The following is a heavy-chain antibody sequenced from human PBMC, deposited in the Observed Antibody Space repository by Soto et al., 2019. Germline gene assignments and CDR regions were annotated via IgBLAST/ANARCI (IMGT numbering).Heavy chain of an antibody. CDR3: ARSPGTIAAALPSRNEYYYYYMDA. CDR2: IDWDDDK. CDR1: GFSLSTSGMC. D-gene: IGHD6-13*01. Sequence: ESGPTLVNPTQTLTLTCTFSGFSLSTSGMCVSWIRQPPGKALEWLARIDWDDDKYYSTSLKTMLTISKDTSKNQVVLTMTNMDPVDTATYYCARSPGTIAAALPSRNEYYYYYMDAWGKGTTVTVSS. V-gene: IGHV2-70*11. J-gene: IGHJ6*03.